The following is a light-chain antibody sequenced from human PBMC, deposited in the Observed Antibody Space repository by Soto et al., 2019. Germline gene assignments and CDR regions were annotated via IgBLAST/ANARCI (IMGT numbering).Light chain of an antibody. CDR1: QSVSTSS. J-gene: IGKJ1*01. Sequence: ENMVSQSVGTVSLSPGARATLSCRASQSVSTSSLAWYQQKGGQAPRLLIHGASSRATGIPDRFSGSGSGTDFTLTISRLEPEDFAVYYCQQYGSSPRTFGQGTKV. CDR2: GAS. CDR3: QQYGSSPRT. V-gene: IGKV3-20*01.